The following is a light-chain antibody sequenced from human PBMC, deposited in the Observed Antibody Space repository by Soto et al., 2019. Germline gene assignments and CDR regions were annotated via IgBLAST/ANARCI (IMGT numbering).Light chain of an antibody. CDR2: EDN. Sequence: QSALTQPASVSGSPGQSITISCTGTSSDVGSYNFVSWYQQHPGKAPKLMIYEDNKRPSGVSNRFSASKSGNTASLTISGLQAEDEADYYCCSYAGSSTVRVFGGGTKLTVL. CDR3: CSYAGSSTVRV. J-gene: IGLJ2*01. CDR1: SSDVGSYNF. V-gene: IGLV2-23*01.